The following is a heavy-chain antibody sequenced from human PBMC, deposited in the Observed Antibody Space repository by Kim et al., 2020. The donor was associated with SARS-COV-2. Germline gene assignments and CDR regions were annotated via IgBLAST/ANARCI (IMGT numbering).Heavy chain of an antibody. CDR1: GGSISSSNW. J-gene: IGHJ3*02. CDR2: IYHSGST. CDR3: ARPYYYDSSGLGSGDAFDI. D-gene: IGHD3-22*01. V-gene: IGHV4-4*02. Sequence: SETLSLTCAVSGGSISSSNWWSWVRQPPGKGLEWIGEIYHSGSTNYNPSLKSRVTISVDKSKNQFSLKLSSVTAADTAVYYCARPYYYDSSGLGSGDAFDIWGQGTMVTVSS.